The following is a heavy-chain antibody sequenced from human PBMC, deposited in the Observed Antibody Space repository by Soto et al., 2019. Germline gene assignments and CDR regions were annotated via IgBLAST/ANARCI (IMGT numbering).Heavy chain of an antibody. D-gene: IGHD3-10*01. CDR3: AGTGGDPWGAFDI. CDR2: FDPEDGET. Sequence: QVQMAQSGAEVKKPGASVKVSCKVSGYSLTELSMHWVRQAPGKGLEWMGGFDPEDGETIYAQKFQGRVTMTEDTSRDTAYMELSSLRSEDTALYYWAGTGGDPWGAFDIWGQGTMVTVSS. J-gene: IGHJ3*02. CDR1: GYSLTELS. V-gene: IGHV1-24*01.